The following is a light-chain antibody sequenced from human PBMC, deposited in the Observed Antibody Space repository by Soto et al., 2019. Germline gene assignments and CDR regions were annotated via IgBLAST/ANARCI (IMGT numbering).Light chain of an antibody. V-gene: IGKV1-9*01. Sequence: IQLTQSPSSLSASVGDRVTITCRASQGISSYLAWYQQKPGKEPKLLIYAASTLQSGVPSRFSGSGSGTDFTLTISSLQPEDFATYYCQQLNSYPWTFGQGTKVEIK. CDR3: QQLNSYPWT. CDR1: QGISSY. J-gene: IGKJ1*01. CDR2: AAS.